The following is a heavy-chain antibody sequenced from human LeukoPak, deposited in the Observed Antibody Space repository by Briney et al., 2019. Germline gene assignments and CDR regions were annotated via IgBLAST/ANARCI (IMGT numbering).Heavy chain of an antibody. V-gene: IGHV4-59*01. J-gene: IGHJ4*02. CDR2: IYYSGST. D-gene: IGHD3-10*01. CDR3: AKSDYYGASDY. CDR1: AGSISLYNTYY. Sequence: SETLSLTCTVSAGSISLYNTYYWNWIRQSPGKGLEWIGYIYYSGSTSYNPSLKSRVTISVDTFRNQFSLKLTSVTAADTAIYYCAKSDYYGASDYWGQGTLVTVST.